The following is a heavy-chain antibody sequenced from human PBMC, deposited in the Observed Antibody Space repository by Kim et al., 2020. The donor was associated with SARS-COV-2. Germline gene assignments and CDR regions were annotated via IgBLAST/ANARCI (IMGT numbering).Heavy chain of an antibody. V-gene: IGHV3-7*01. D-gene: IGHD3-22*01. Sequence: GGSLRLSCAASGFTFSSYWMSWVRQAPGKGLEWVANIKQDGSEKYYVDSVKGRFTISRDNAKNSLYLQMNSLRAEDTAVYYCARDLPYYYDSSGYYEYFQHWGQGTLVTVSS. CDR2: IKQDGSEK. CDR3: ARDLPYYYDSSGYYEYFQH. CDR1: GFTFSSYW. J-gene: IGHJ1*01.